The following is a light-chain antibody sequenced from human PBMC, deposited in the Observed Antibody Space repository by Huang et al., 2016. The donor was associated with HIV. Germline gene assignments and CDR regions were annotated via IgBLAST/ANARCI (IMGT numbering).Light chain of an antibody. CDR2: DAS. V-gene: IGKV3-11*01. CDR3: QQRKNWIS. J-gene: IGKJ4*01. CDR1: QNVGNS. Sequence: ETVLTQSPATLSLSPGERATLSCRASQNVGNSLAWYQQRVGQAPRLLIYDASNRATGIPARFSGSGSGTDFTLTIRGLEPEDFTVYYCQQRKNWISFGGGTKVEMK.